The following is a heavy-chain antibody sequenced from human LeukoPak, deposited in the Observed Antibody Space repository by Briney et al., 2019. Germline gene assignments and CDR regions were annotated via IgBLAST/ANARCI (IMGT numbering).Heavy chain of an antibody. CDR3: ARLHARRYTYYYGSGSYLHWFDP. J-gene: IGHJ5*02. V-gene: IGHV4-59*01. D-gene: IGHD3-10*01. Sequence: SETLSLTCTVSGGSISSYYWSWIWQPPGKGLEWIGYIYYSGSTNYNPSLKSRVTISVDTSKNQFSLKLSSVTAADTAVYYCARLHARRYTYYYGSGSYLHWFDPWGQGTLVTVSS. CDR2: IYYSGST. CDR1: GGSISSYY.